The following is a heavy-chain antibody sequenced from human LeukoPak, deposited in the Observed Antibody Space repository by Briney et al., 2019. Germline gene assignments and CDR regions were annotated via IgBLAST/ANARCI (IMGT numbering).Heavy chain of an antibody. J-gene: IGHJ4*02. V-gene: IGHV4-31*03. Sequence: SQTLSLTCTVSGGSISSCGYYWSWIRQHPGKGLEWIGYIYYSGSTYYNPSLKSRVTISVDTSKNQFSLKLSSVTAADTAVYYCARDGRYCSGGSCYGYWGQGTLVTVSS. CDR2: IYYSGST. CDR1: GGSISSCGYY. D-gene: IGHD2-15*01. CDR3: ARDGRYCSGGSCYGY.